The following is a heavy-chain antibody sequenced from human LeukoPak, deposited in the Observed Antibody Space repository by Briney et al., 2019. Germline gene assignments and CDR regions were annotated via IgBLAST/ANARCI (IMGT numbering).Heavy chain of an antibody. CDR2: ISGSGGST. CDR1: GFTFSSYA. Sequence: GGSLRLSCAASGFTFSSYAMSWVRQAPGKGQEWVSAISGSGGSTYYADFVKGRFTISRDNSKNTLYLQMNSLRAEDTAVYYCAKDMANLVGAIGGNDYWGQGTLVTVSS. V-gene: IGHV3-23*01. J-gene: IGHJ4*02. CDR3: AKDMANLVGAIGGNDY. D-gene: IGHD1-26*01.